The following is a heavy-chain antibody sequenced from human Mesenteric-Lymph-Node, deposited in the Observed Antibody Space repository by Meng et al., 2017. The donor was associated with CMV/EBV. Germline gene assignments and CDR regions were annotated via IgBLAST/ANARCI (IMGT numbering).Heavy chain of an antibody. CDR3: ARDRIRRHLYTNYPVDFALDV. CDR2: AYKSGSA. Sequence: SETLSLTCAGSGGSIDSYYWSWIRQTPTKGLEWIVYAYKSGSANYNPSLKSRVTISVDTSKNQFSLMLHSVTTADTAVYFCARDRIRRHLYTNYPVDFALDVWGQGIMVTVSS. J-gene: IGHJ6*02. D-gene: IGHD4-11*01. V-gene: IGHV4-59*01. CDR1: GGSIDSYY.